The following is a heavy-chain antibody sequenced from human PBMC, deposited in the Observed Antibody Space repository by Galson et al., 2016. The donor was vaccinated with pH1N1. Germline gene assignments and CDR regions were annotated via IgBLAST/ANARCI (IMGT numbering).Heavy chain of an antibody. D-gene: IGHD3-22*01. J-gene: IGHJ3*02. CDR2: IYPGDSDT. V-gene: IGHV5-51*01. CDR3: AKYYYDSSGSGAIGTFDI. Sequence: QSGAEVSKPGESLKISCKGSGFSFTSYWIGWVRQMPGKGLEWMGVIYPGDSDTRYIPSFQGQVTISADKSISTANLQWSSLKASDTAMYYCAKYYYDSSGSGAIGTFDIWGQGTMVTVSS. CDR1: GFSFTSYW.